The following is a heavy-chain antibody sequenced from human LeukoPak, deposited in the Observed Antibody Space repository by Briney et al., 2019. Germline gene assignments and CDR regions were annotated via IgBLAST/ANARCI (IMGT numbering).Heavy chain of an antibody. CDR3: ARQYTSSWYALGYLDY. CDR2: IKQDGSDK. Sequence: GESPRLSCAASGFIFNNYAMTWVRQVPGKGLEWVANIKQDGSDKYYVDSVKGRFTISRDNAKNSLYLQMNSLRVDDTALYYCARQYTSSWYALGYLDYWGQRTLVTVSS. J-gene: IGHJ4*02. V-gene: IGHV3-7*01. CDR1: GFIFNNYA. D-gene: IGHD6-13*01.